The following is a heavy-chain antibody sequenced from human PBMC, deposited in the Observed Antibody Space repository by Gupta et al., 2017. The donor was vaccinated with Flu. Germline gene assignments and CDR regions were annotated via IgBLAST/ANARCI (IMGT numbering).Heavy chain of an antibody. V-gene: IGHV3-23*01. J-gene: IGHJ5*02. CDR3: AKVINGGYELDL. D-gene: IGHD5-12*01. CDR2: ISGSGSGGST. CDR1: GFTFDIYA. Sequence: EVQLLESGGGLVQPGGSLRLSCVASGFTFDIYAMNWVRQAPRKGLEWVSGISGSGSGGSTYYADSVKGRFTISRDQSKNTLYLQMNSLRAEDTAVYYCAKVINGGYELDLRGQGTLVTVSS.